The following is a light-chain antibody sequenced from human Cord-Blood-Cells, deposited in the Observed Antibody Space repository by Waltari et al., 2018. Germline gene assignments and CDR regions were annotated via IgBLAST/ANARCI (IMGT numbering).Light chain of an antibody. Sequence: QSALTQPASVSGSPGQSITISCTGTSSDVGGYNYVSWYQQHPGKAPKLRIYDVSNRPSGVSNRFSGSKSGNTASLTISGLQAEDEADYYCSSYTSSNTLDVFGTGTKVTVL. CDR2: DVS. CDR3: SSYTSSNTLDV. V-gene: IGLV2-14*01. CDR1: SSDVGGYNY. J-gene: IGLJ1*01.